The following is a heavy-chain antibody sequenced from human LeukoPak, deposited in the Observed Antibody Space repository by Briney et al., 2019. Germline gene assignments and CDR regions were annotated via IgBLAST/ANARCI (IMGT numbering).Heavy chain of an antibody. Sequence: SETLSLTCAVSGYSISSSNWWGWIRQPPGKGLEWIGYIYYSGSTYYKPSLKSRVTMSVDTAKNQFSLKLSSVTAVDTAVYYCARVVPAAEITNWFDPWGQGTLVTVSS. CDR2: IYYSGST. V-gene: IGHV4-28*03. D-gene: IGHD2-2*01. CDR3: ARVVPAAEITNWFDP. CDR1: GYSISSSNW. J-gene: IGHJ5*02.